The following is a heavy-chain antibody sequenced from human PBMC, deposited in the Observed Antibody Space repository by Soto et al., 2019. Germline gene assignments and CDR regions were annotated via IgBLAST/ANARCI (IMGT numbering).Heavy chain of an antibody. D-gene: IGHD2-2*01. CDR1: GGSISSYY. V-gene: IGHV4-4*07. CDR2: IYTSGST. CDR3: ARGNCSSPNCYSFSGYYGMDV. Sequence: SETLSLTCTVSGGSISSYYWSWIRQPAGKGLEWIGRIYTSGSTNYNPSLKSRVTMSLDTSKNQFSLTLTSVTAADTALYYCARGNCSSPNCYSFSGYYGMDVWGQGTTVTVS. J-gene: IGHJ6*02.